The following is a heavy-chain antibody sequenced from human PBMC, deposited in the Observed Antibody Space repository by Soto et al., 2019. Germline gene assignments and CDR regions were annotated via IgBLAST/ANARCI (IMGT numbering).Heavy chain of an antibody. CDR3: ARDRAPFCGGDCGLVDV. CDR1: GVNFNKLG. V-gene: IGHV3-21*01. CDR2: IRTSSTYI. D-gene: IGHD2-21*02. J-gene: IGHJ6*02. Sequence: ASLTLSCAASGVNFNKLGMNWFRQAPGKGLEWVSSIRTSSTYIYYAESVKGRFTISRDNAKKSLYLEMNRLGVEDTAVYYCARDRAPFCGGDCGLVDVWGQGTSVTVSS.